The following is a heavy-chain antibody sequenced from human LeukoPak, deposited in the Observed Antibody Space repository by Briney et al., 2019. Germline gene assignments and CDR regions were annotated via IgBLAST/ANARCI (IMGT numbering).Heavy chain of an antibody. CDR3: ARHGGGYYRVHFEY. D-gene: IGHD3-22*01. Sequence: PSETLSLTCTVSGGFISTISYYWGWIRQPPGKGLEWIGSIYYSESTHYHPSLKSRVPISVATSKNHFSVKLTSVTAADTAVYYCARHGGGYYRVHFEYWGQGSLVTVSS. V-gene: IGHV4-39*01. CDR2: IYYSEST. CDR1: GGFISTISYY. J-gene: IGHJ4*02.